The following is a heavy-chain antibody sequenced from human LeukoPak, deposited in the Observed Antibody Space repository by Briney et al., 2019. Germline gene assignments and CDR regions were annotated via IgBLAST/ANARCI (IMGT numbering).Heavy chain of an antibody. CDR2: IYYSGST. D-gene: IGHD3-3*01. V-gene: IGHV4-59*01. CDR3: AXGQGVGYDXWSGYSNWFDP. CDR1: GGSISSYY. J-gene: IGHJ5*02. Sequence: SETLSLTCTVSGGSISSYYWSWIRQPPGKGLEWIGYIYYSGSTNYNPSLKSRVTISVDTSKNQFSLKLSSVTAADTAVYYCAXGQGVGYDXWSGYSNWFDPWGQGTLVTVSS.